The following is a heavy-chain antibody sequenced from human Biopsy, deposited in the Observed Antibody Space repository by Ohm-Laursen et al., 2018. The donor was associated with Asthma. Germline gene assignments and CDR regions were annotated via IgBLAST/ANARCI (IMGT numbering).Heavy chain of an antibody. J-gene: IGHJ4*02. CDR1: GFIFSDYS. CDR3: AKRRGYSGHDNDY. Sequence: SLRLSCAASGFIFSDYSMNWVRQAPGKGLEWVSYISWSSSYTNYADSVKGRFTISRDNAKNSLFLQMNSLRAEDTAVYYCAKRRGYSGHDNDYWGQGTLVIVSS. D-gene: IGHD5-12*01. CDR2: ISWSSSYT. V-gene: IGHV3-11*06.